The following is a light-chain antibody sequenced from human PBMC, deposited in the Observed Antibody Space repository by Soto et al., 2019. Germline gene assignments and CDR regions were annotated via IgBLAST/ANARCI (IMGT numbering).Light chain of an antibody. CDR3: QSYDSTLSARYV. CDR2: EVS. CDR1: SSDLGAYKY. Sequence: QSALTQPASVSGSPGQSITISCAGTSSDLGAYKYVSWYQQHPDKAPKLILYEVSRRPSGVSNRFSGSKSGNTASLTISGLQAEDEGDYYCQSYDSTLSARYVFGTGTKVTVL. J-gene: IGLJ1*01. V-gene: IGLV2-14*03.